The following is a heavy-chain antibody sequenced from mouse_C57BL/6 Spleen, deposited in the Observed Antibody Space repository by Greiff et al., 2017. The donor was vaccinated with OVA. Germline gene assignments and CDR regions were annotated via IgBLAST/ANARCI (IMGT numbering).Heavy chain of an antibody. CDR2: IDPSDSYT. CDR3: ASPVSSYYAMDY. V-gene: IGHV1-69*01. Sequence: QVHVKQPGAELVMPGASVKLSCKASGYTFTSYWMHWVKQRPGQGLEWIGEIDPSDSYTNYNQKFKGKSTLTVDKSSSTAYMQLSSLTSEDSAVYYCASPVSSYYAMDYWGQGTSVTVSS. J-gene: IGHJ4*01. D-gene: IGHD1-3*01. CDR1: GYTFTSYW.